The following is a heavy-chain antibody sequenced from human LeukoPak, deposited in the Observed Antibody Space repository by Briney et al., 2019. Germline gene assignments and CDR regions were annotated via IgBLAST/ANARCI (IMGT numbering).Heavy chain of an antibody. Sequence: SETLSLTFTVSGGSISSGDYYWSWIRQPPGKGLEWIGYIYYSGSTYYNPSLKSRVTISVDTSKNQFSLKLSSVTAADTAVYYCARVQTTVTTLDYWGQGTLVTVSS. J-gene: IGHJ4*02. D-gene: IGHD4-17*01. V-gene: IGHV4-30-4*01. CDR3: ARVQTTVTTLDY. CDR1: GGSISSGDYY. CDR2: IYYSGST.